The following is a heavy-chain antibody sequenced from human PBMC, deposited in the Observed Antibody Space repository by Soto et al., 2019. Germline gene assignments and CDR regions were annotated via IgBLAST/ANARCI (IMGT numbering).Heavy chain of an antibody. CDR1: GGSISSYY. CDR3: ARLASRNYYDSSGYWPLFDY. CDR2: IYTSGST. J-gene: IGHJ4*02. D-gene: IGHD3-22*01. V-gene: IGHV4-4*07. Sequence: SETLSLTCTVSGGSISSYYWSWIRQPAGKGLEWIGRIYTSGSTNYNPSLKSRVTMSVDTSKYQFSLKLSSVTAADTAVYYCARLASRNYYDSSGYWPLFDYWGQGTLVTVSS.